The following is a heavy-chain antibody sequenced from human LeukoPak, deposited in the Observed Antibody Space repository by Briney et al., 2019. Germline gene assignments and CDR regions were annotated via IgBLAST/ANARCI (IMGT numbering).Heavy chain of an antibody. CDR3: ASYGSGSPGRRFDY. D-gene: IGHD3-10*01. CDR1: GFTYTNFG. J-gene: IGHJ4*02. V-gene: IGHV3-23*01. Sequence: AGGSLRLSCAASGFTYTNFGMSWVRQAPGKGLEWVSSITVNGERTDYADSVNGRFTISRDNSKDTLYLQMNSLRVEDTAVYYCASYGSGSPGRRFDYWGQGTLVTVSS. CDR2: ITVNGERT.